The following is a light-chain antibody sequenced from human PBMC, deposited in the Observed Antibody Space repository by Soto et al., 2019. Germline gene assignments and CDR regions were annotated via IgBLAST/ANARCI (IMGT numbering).Light chain of an antibody. Sequence: EIVMTQSPDTLSLSPGQRATLSCRASVSVRTDLAWYQQKPGQAPRLLIYGASTRATGVPDRFSGTGSGTEFTLTISSLKSEDYAVYYCQQYKSWPPITFGQGTRLEIK. CDR3: QQYKSWPPIT. CDR2: GAS. CDR1: VSVRTD. J-gene: IGKJ5*01. V-gene: IGKV3-15*01.